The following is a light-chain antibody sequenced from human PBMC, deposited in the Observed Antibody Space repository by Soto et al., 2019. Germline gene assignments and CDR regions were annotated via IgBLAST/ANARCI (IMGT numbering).Light chain of an antibody. CDR2: EVN. V-gene: IGLV2-8*01. J-gene: IGLJ1*01. CDR3: TSYTGDDFTFI. CDR1: SSDIGSYDY. Sequence: QSALTQPPSASGSLGQSVTISCTGTSSDIGSYDYVSWYQQHPGRAPKLIILEVNKRPSGVPDRFSGSKSGNTASLIVSGLQPDDEAEYHCTSYTGDDFTFIFGTGTKVTVL.